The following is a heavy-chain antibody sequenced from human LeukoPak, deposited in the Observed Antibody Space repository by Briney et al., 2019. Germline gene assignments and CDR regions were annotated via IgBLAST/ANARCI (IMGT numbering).Heavy chain of an antibody. Sequence: GSLRLSCAASGFTFSSYWMTWVRQPPGKGLEWIGEIYHSGSTNYNPSLKSRVTISVDKSKNQFSLKLSSVTAADTAVYYCARGDSFAAFDIWGQGTMVTVSS. J-gene: IGHJ3*02. D-gene: IGHD3-9*01. CDR3: ARGDSFAAFDI. CDR2: IYHSGST. CDR1: GFTFSSYW. V-gene: IGHV4-4*02.